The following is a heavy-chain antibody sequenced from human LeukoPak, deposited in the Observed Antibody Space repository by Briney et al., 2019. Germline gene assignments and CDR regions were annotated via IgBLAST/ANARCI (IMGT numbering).Heavy chain of an antibody. J-gene: IGHJ5*02. V-gene: IGHV4-59*12. CDR2: IYYSGSA. Sequence: PSETLSLTCTVSGGSISDYSWSWIRQPPGKGLEWIGNIYYSGSANHNPSLKSRVTISVDRSKNQFSLKLSSVTAADTAVYYCARVKATATTADWFDPWGQGTLVTVSS. D-gene: IGHD4-17*01. CDR1: GGSISDYS. CDR3: ARVKATATTADWFDP.